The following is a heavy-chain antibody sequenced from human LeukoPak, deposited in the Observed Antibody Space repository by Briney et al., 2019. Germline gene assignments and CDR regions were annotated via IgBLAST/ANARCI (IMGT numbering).Heavy chain of an antibody. D-gene: IGHD1-26*01. J-gene: IGHJ4*02. CDR1: GFTFTSYY. CDR3: GRDVGATGYFDY. CDR2: INLSGGST. Sequence: GGSLRLSCAASGFTFTSYYMHWVRQAPGQGLEWMGIINLSGGSTSYAQKFQGRVTMTRDMSTSTVYMELSSLRSEDTAVYYCGRDVGATGYFDYWGQGTLVTVSS. V-gene: IGHV1-46*01.